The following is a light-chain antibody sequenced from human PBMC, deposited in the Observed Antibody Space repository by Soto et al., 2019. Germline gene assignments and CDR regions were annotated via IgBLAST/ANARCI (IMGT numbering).Light chain of an antibody. CDR3: QQYYDWLTWT. CDR2: GAA. V-gene: IGKV3-15*01. J-gene: IGKJ1*01. CDR1: ESIGSN. Sequence: EIVMTQSPATLSLSPGERATLSCRASESIGSNLAWYQQKPGQAPRLLIYGAATRATAIPARFSGRGFGTKFNLTIISLLSDDFAVDYCQQYYDWLTWTFGQGTKVEIK.